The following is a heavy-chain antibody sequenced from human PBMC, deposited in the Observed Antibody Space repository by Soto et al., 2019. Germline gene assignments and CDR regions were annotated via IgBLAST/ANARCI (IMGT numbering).Heavy chain of an antibody. J-gene: IGHJ6*02. V-gene: IGHV1-69*06. CDR2: IIPIFGTA. Sequence: GASVKVSCKAAGGTFSSYAISWVRQAPGQGLEWMGGIIPIFGTANYAQKFQGRVTITADKSTSTAYMELSSQRSGDTPVYYCSRHSTKLFYHSGKHLWGQGPTVTVS. D-gene: IGHD1-1*01. CDR1: GGTFSSYA. CDR3: SRHSTKLFYHSGKHL.